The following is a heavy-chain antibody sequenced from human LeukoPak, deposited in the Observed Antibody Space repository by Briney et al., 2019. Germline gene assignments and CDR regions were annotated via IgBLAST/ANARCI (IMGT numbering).Heavy chain of an antibody. Sequence: EASVKVSCKASGGTFSSYAISWVRQAPGQGLEWMGGIIPIFGTANYAQKFQGRVTITADKSTSTAYMELSSLRSEDTAVYYCARDGYSSGCCWFDPWGQGTLVTVSS. J-gene: IGHJ5*02. V-gene: IGHV1-69*06. CDR3: ARDGYSSGCCWFDP. D-gene: IGHD6-19*01. CDR2: IIPIFGTA. CDR1: GGTFSSYA.